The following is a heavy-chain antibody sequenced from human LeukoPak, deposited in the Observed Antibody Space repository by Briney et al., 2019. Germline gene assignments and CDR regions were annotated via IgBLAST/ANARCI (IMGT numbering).Heavy chain of an antibody. J-gene: IGHJ6*03. CDR3: AKVMASGSARNYYYSMDV. CDR2: ISVSGGST. V-gene: IGHV3-23*01. Sequence: GGSLRLSCAASGFTFSRNAMRWVRQAPGKGLEWVAAISVSGGSTYYADSVKGRFTISRDNSINTVYLQMNSLRDEDTAVYYCAKVMASGSARNYYYSMDVWGKGTTVTISS. D-gene: IGHD3-10*01. CDR1: GFTFSRNA.